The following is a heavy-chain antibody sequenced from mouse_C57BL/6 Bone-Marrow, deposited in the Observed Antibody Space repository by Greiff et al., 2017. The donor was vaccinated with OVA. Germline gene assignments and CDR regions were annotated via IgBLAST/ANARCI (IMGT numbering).Heavy chain of an antibody. CDR2: IDPENGDT. Sequence: VQLQQSGAELVRPGASVKLSCTASGFNIKDDYMHWVKQRPEQGLEWIGWIDPENGDTEYASKFQGKATITADTSSNTAYLQLSSLTSEDTAVCYCTTDAVYAMDYWGQGTSVTVSS. CDR1: GFNIKDDY. CDR3: TTDAVYAMDY. J-gene: IGHJ4*01. V-gene: IGHV14-4*01.